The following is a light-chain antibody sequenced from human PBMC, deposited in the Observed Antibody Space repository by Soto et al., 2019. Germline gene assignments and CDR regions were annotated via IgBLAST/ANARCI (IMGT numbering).Light chain of an antibody. J-gene: IGLJ1*01. CDR1: SRDGGGYNF. CDR2: EVT. CDR3: SSYGGSNNFV. V-gene: IGLV2-8*01. Sequence: QSVLTQPPSASGSPGQSVTISCTGTSRDGGGYNFVSWYQHFPGKAPKLLIYEVTKRPSGVPDRFSGSKSGNTASLTVSGLQTADEADYYCSSYGGSNNFVFGTGTKVTVL.